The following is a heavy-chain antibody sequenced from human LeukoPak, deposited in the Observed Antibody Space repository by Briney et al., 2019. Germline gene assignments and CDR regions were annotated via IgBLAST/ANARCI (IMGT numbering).Heavy chain of an antibody. Sequence: HPGGSLRLSCAASGFTFSSYAMSWVRQAPGKGLEWVSAISGSGGSTYYADSVKGRFTISRDNSENTLYLQMNSLRAEDTAVYYCAKDRTQQLDDDYWGQGTLVTVSS. CDR3: AKDRTQQLDDDY. V-gene: IGHV3-23*01. D-gene: IGHD6-13*01. CDR1: GFTFSSYA. CDR2: ISGSGGST. J-gene: IGHJ4*02.